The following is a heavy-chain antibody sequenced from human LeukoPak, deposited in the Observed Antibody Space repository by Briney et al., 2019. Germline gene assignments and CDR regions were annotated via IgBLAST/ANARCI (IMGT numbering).Heavy chain of an antibody. CDR1: GFAFNTYS. D-gene: IGHD3-10*01. V-gene: IGHV3-21*04. CDR2: IFSSSTYI. Sequence: GGSLRLSCAASGFAFNTYSMNWVRQAPGKGLEWVSFIFSSSTYIYYTDSVKGRFTISRDNSKNTLYLQMNSLRAEDTAVYYCAKAPISDSGPENDYWGQGTLVTVSS. CDR3: AKAPISDSGPENDY. J-gene: IGHJ4*02.